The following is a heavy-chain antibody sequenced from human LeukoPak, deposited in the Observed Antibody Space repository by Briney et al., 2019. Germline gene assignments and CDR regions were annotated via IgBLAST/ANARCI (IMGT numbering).Heavy chain of an antibody. CDR1: GFTFSDYY. D-gene: IGHD2-2*02. Sequence: GGSLRLSCAASGFTFSDYYMSWIRQAPGKGLEWVSYISSSGSTIYYADSVKGRFTISRDNAQNSLYLQMNSLRTEDTAVYYCARVPQLLYRYYYYYMDVWGKGTTVTVSS. CDR3: ARVPQLLYRYYYYYMDV. J-gene: IGHJ6*03. CDR2: ISSSGSTI. V-gene: IGHV3-11*01.